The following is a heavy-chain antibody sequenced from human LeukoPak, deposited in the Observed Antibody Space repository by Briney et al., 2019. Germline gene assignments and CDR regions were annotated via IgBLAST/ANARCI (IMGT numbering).Heavy chain of an antibody. V-gene: IGHV3-23*01. J-gene: IGHJ6*02. CDR2: ISGSGGST. CDR1: GFTFSSYA. Sequence: GGSLRLSCAASGFTFSSYAMSWVRQAPGKGLEWVSAISGSGGSTYYADSVKDRFTISRDNSKNTLYLQMNSLRAEDTAVYYCAKADSSGWPNYYYYGMDVWGQGTTVTVSS. D-gene: IGHD6-19*01. CDR3: AKADSSGWPNYYYYGMDV.